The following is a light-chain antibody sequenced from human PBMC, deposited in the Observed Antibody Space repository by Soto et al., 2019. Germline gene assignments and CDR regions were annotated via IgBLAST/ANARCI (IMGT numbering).Light chain of an antibody. CDR2: AAS. J-gene: IGKJ4*01. Sequence: DIQMTQSPSSLSASVGDRVTITCRASQSISSYLNWYQQIPGKAPKLLIYAASSLQSGVPSRFSGSGSGTDFTLTISSLQPEDFATYYCQQSYSTPLTFGGGTKVDIK. V-gene: IGKV1-39*01. CDR3: QQSYSTPLT. CDR1: QSISSY.